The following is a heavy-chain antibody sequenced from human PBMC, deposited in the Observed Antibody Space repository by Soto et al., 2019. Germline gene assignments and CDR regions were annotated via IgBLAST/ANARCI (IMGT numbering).Heavy chain of an antibody. D-gene: IGHD6-19*01. Sequence: QVQLQESGPGLVKPSETLSLTCTVCGGSISSYYWSWIRQPPGKGLEWIGYIYYSGSTNYNPSLKSRVTISVDTSKNQFSLKLSSVTAADTAVYYCARRGSSGSWFDPWGQGTLVTVSS. V-gene: IGHV4-59*08. CDR1: GGSISSYY. J-gene: IGHJ5*02. CDR3: ARRGSSGSWFDP. CDR2: IYYSGST.